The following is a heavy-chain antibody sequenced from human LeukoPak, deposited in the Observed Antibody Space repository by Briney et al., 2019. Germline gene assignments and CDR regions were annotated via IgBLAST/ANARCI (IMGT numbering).Heavy chain of an antibody. D-gene: IGHD2-2*01. CDR1: EFTISSYW. Sequence: PGGSLRLSCEASEFTISSYWMSWVRQAPGKGLEWVANIKQDGSEKHYVDSVKGRFTISRDNAKNSLYLQMNSLRAEDTAVYYCARDHYMVEVPVAGAFDIWGQGTVVTVSS. V-gene: IGHV3-7*01. CDR2: IKQDGSEK. CDR3: ARDHYMVEVPVAGAFDI. J-gene: IGHJ3*02.